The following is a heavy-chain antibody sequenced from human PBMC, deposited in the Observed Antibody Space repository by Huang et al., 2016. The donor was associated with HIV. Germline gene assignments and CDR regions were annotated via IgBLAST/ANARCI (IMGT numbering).Heavy chain of an antibody. Sequence: QVLLVQSGAEVRKPGSSVKVSCTAFGGTFISYAISWVRQAPGQGLEGMGGIIPILGTANYPQKFQGRVTITVDESTNTGYMELTRLTSEDTAVYYCARTAYSYGFRQGYNWFDPWGQGTPVTVSS. CDR2: IIPILGTA. V-gene: IGHV1-69*13. CDR3: ARTAYSYGFRQGYNWFDP. J-gene: IGHJ5*02. D-gene: IGHD5-18*01. CDR1: GGTFISYA.